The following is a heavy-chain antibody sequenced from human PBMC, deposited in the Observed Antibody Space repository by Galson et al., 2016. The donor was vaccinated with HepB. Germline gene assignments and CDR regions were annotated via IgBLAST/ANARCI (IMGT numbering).Heavy chain of an antibody. Sequence: SLRLSCAASGFTVSSTYMSWVRQAPGKGLECVSVIFSGGTTFYADSVMGRFTISRDSSKNTLYLLMRSLKTEDTAVYYCSRESGYNEHGGFDNWGQGTLVTVSS. V-gene: IGHV3-66*01. CDR3: SRESGYNEHGGFDN. J-gene: IGHJ4*02. CDR2: IFSGGTT. D-gene: IGHD5-24*01. CDR1: GFTVSSTY.